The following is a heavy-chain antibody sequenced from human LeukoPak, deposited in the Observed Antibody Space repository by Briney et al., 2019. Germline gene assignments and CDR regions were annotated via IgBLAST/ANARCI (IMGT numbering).Heavy chain of an antibody. D-gene: IGHD5-18*01. V-gene: IGHV4-4*02. J-gene: IGHJ4*02. Sequence: SETLSLTCAVSGGSISSSNWWSWVRQPPGRGLGWIGEIYHSGSTNYNPSLKSRVTISVDKSKNQFSLKLSSVTAADTAVYYCARSGYSYDFDYWGQGTLVTVSS. CDR1: GGSISSSNW. CDR3: ARSGYSYDFDY. CDR2: IYHSGST.